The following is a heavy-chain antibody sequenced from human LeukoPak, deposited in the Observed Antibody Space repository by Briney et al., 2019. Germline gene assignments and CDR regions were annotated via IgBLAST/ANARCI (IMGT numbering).Heavy chain of an antibody. Sequence: SETLSLTCAVYGGSFSGYYWSWIRQPPGKGLEWIGEINRSGSTNYNPSLKSRVTISVDTSKNQFSLKLSSVTAADTAVYYCARGSLSVVRYFRYWGQGTLVTVSS. J-gene: IGHJ4*02. CDR1: GGSFSGYY. CDR2: INRSGST. V-gene: IGHV4-34*01. D-gene: IGHD3-9*01. CDR3: ARGSLSVVRYFRY.